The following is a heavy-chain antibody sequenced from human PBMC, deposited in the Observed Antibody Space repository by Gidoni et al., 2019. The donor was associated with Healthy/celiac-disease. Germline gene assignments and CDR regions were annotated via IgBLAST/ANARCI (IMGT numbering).Heavy chain of an antibody. Sequence: QVQLVQSGAEVKKPGASVKVSCKASGGTFSSYAISWVRQAPGQGLEWMGGIIPIFGTANYAQKVQGRVTITADESTSTAYMELSSLRSEDTAVYYCAREACSGGSCNPIMVYYYGMDVWGQGTTVTVSS. V-gene: IGHV1-69*01. CDR3: AREACSGGSCNPIMVYYYGMDV. CDR1: GGTFSSYA. CDR2: IIPIFGTA. J-gene: IGHJ6*02. D-gene: IGHD2-15*01.